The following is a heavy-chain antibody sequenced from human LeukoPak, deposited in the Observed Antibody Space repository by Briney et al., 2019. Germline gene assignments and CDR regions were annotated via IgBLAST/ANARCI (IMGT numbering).Heavy chain of an antibody. CDR3: ASYWEMATIFGGSKPHFDH. D-gene: IGHD5-24*01. V-gene: IGHV4-39*07. J-gene: IGHJ4*02. Sequence: SETLSLTCTVSGGSISSSSYYWGWIRQPPGKGLEWIGSIYYSGSTYYNPSLKSRVTISVDTSKNQFSLKLSSVTAADTAVYYCASYWEMATIFGGSKPHFDHWGQGTLVTVSS. CDR2: IYYSGST. CDR1: GGSISSSSYY.